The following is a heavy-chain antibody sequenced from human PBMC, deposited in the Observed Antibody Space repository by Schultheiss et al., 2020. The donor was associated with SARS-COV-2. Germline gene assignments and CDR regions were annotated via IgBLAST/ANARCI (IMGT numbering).Heavy chain of an antibody. CDR3: TRPNYYYYMDV. CDR2: ISGSGGST. V-gene: IGHV3-23*01. CDR1: GFTVSSNY. Sequence: GGSLRLSCAASGFTVSSNYMSWVRQAPGKGLVWVSAISGSGGSTYYADSVKGRFTISRDNSKNTLYLQMNSLRAEDTAVYYCTRPNYYYYMDVWGKGTTVTVSS. J-gene: IGHJ6*03.